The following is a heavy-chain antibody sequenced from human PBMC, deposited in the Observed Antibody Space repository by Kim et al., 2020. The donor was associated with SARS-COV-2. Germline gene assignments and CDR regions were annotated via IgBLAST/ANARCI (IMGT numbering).Heavy chain of an antibody. CDR1: GGSISSSSYY. Sequence: SETLSLTCTVSGGSISSSSYYWGWIRQPPGKGLEWIGSIYYSGSTYYNPSLKSRVTISVDTSKNQFSLKLSSVTAADTAVYYCARDRPSLRYFDWLLPLPSWGQGTLVTVSS. V-gene: IGHV4-39*07. CDR3: ARDRPSLRYFDWLLPLPS. CDR2: IYYSGST. D-gene: IGHD3-9*01. J-gene: IGHJ4*02.